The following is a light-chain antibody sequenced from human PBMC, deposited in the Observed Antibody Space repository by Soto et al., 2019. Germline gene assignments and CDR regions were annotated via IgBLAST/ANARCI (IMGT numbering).Light chain of an antibody. CDR1: QSVSSSY. V-gene: IGKV3-20*01. CDR3: QQYGSSLTWT. J-gene: IGKJ1*01. CDR2: GAS. Sequence: IGLAQSPGTLSLSPEERATLSCRASQSVSSSYLAWYQQKPGQAPRLLIYGASSRATGIPDRFSGSGSGTDFTLTISRLEPEDFAVYYCQQYGSSLTWTFGQGTKVDIK.